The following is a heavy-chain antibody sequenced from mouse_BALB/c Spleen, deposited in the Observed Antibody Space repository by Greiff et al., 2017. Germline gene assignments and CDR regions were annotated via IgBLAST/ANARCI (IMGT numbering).Heavy chain of an antibody. J-gene: IGHJ3*01. V-gene: IGHV5-6-5*01. D-gene: IGHD1-1*01. CDR1: GFTFSSYA. Sequence: DVKLVESGGGLVKPGGSLKLSCAASGFTFSSYAMSWVRQTPEKRLEWVASISSGGSTYYPDSVKGRFTISRDNARNILYLQMSSLRSEDTAMYYCARGDYYGSLAYWGQGTLVTVSA. CDR3: ARGDYYGSLAY. CDR2: ISSGGST.